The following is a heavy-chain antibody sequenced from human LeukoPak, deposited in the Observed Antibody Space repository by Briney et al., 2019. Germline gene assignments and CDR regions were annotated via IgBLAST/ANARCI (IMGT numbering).Heavy chain of an antibody. CDR2: ISEDGGST. V-gene: IGHV3-43*02. Sequence: QPGGSLRLSCAASGFPFDDCAIHWARRAPGKGLEWVSLISEDGGSTYYADSMKGRFTISRDNSKNSLSLLMNSLRTEDTALYYCATDRIAAAGTGIPTDYWGQGTLVTVSS. CDR1: GFPFDDCA. CDR3: ATDRIAAAGTGIPTDY. D-gene: IGHD6-13*01. J-gene: IGHJ4*02.